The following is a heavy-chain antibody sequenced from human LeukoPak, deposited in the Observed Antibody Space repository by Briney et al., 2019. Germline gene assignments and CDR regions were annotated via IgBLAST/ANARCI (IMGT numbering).Heavy chain of an antibody. J-gene: IGHJ6*02. CDR1: GYTFTSYG. CDR2: IRAYNGNT. V-gene: IGHV1-18*01. CDR3: ARGPITMVRGVTTGYYYYYGMDV. Sequence: ASVKLSCNASGYTFTSYGISWVRQAPRQGNEWMGWIRAYNGNTNYAQKLQGRVTMTTDTSTSTAYMELRSLRSDDTAVYYCARGPITMVRGVTTGYYYYYGMDVWGQGTTVTVSS. D-gene: IGHD3-10*01.